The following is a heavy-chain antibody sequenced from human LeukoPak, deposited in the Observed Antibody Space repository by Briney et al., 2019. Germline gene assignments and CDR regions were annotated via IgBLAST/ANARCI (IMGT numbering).Heavy chain of an antibody. Sequence: SERLSPTCVLSGGSPSSEYCRWVRQPPGKGLEWIGYIYYSGSTNYNPSVKSRVAMSVDTCKRQVCLKLSSRTAAGAAVYYCARGVTTVIAGYAFDFWRQGTMVSVSS. CDR2: IYYSGST. CDR3: ARGVTTVIAGYAFDF. CDR1: GGSPSSEY. D-gene: IGHD4-17*01. V-gene: IGHV4-59*01. J-gene: IGHJ3*01.